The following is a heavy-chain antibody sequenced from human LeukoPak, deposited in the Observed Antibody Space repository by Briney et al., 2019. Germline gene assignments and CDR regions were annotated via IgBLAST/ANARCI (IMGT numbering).Heavy chain of an antibody. D-gene: IGHD2-15*01. CDR3: ARSPGGGFDI. CDR2: IYYSGTT. Sequence: LSETLSLTCTVSGGSITNFYGGWIRQSPGKGLELIGYIYYSGTTNYSPSLKSRVSISVDTSKKQFSLKLSSVTAADTAVYYCARSPGGGFDIWGQGTMVTVSS. J-gene: IGHJ3*02. CDR1: GGSITNFY. V-gene: IGHV4-59*01.